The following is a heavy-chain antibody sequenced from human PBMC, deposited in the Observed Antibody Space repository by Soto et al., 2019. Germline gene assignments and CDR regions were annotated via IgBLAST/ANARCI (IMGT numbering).Heavy chain of an antibody. CDR1: GFTFDDYD. CDR3: ARLYGDNDY. J-gene: IGHJ4*02. Sequence: EVQLVESGGSVVRPGGSLRLSCAASGFTFDDYDMTWVRQAPGKGLEWVSGITWNGGRTGYADSVKGRFTISRDNAKNSLYMQMNSLRAEDTVLYYCARLYGDNDYWGQGTLVTVSS. V-gene: IGHV3-20*04. CDR2: ITWNGGRT. D-gene: IGHD4-17*01.